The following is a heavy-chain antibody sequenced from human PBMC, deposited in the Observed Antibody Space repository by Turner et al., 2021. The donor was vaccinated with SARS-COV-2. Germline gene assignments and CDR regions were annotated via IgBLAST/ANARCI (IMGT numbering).Heavy chain of an antibody. CDR3: ARGGVVAATAYDAFDI. V-gene: IGHV3-30*03. D-gene: IGHD2-15*01. J-gene: IGHJ3*02. Sequence: QVQLVESGGGGVQPGRSLRLPCAASGFTFSSYGMHWVRQAPGKGLEWVAVISYDGSNKYYADSVKGRFTISRDKSKNTLYLQMNSLRAEDTAVYYAARGGVVAATAYDAFDIWGQGTMVTVSS. CDR2: ISYDGSNK. CDR1: GFTFSSYG.